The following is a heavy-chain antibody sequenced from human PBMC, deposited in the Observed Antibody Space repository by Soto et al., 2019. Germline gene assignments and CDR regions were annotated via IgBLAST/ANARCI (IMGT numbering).Heavy chain of an antibody. D-gene: IGHD2-15*01. V-gene: IGHV4-31*03. J-gene: IGHJ4*02. CDR2: IYYSGST. CDR1: GGSISSGGYY. Sequence: SETLSLTCTVSGGSISSGGYYWSWIRQHPGKGLEWIGYIYYSGSTYYNPSLKSRVTISVDTSKNQFSLKLSSVTAADTAVYYCARSSGGRAAAGRFDWGQGTLVTVSS. CDR3: ARSSGGRAAAGRFD.